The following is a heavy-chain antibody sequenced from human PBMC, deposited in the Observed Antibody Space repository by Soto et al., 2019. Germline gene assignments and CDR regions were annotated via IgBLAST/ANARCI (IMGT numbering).Heavy chain of an antibody. V-gene: IGHV4-39*01. CDR1: GGSISSSSYY. Sequence: SETLSLTCTVSGGSISSSSYYWGWIRQPPGKGLEWIGSIYYSGSTYYNPSLKSRVTISVDTSKNQFSLKLSSVTAADTAVYYCARAIPAMGNDHWGQGTLVTVSS. J-gene: IGHJ5*02. CDR3: ARAIPAMGNDH. D-gene: IGHD2-2*02. CDR2: IYYSGST.